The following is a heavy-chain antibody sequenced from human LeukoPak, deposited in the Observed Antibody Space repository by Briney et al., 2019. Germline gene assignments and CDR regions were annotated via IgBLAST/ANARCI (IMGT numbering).Heavy chain of an antibody. J-gene: IGHJ4*02. Sequence: PGGSLRLSCVGSGFNVTTNNMYWVRQAPGKGLECVSTFLVVGLLDYADAVRDRFTIARDTSKNALYLQMNSLSAEDTTVYYCGKRFCNSCPLDFWGQGTLVTVSS. D-gene: IGHD2-21*01. CDR3: GKRFCNSCPLDF. CDR2: FLVVGLL. CDR1: GFNVTTNN. V-gene: IGHV3-66*04.